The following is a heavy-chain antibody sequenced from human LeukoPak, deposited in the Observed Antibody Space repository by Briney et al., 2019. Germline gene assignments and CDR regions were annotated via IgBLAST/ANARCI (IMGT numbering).Heavy chain of an antibody. Sequence: PGGSLRLSCAASGFTFDDYAMHWVRQAPGKGLEWVSGISWNSGSIGYADSVKGRFTISRENANNSFYLQMNSLRAGDTAVYYCARVAAGGKGFDYWGQGTLVTVSS. CDR2: ISWNSGSI. V-gene: IGHV3-9*01. J-gene: IGHJ4*02. CDR3: ARVAAGGKGFDY. D-gene: IGHD6-13*01. CDR1: GFTFDDYA.